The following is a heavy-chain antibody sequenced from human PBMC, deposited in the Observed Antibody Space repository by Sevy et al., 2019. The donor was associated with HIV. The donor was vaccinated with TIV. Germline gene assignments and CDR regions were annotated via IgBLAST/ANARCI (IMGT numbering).Heavy chain of an antibody. Sequence: GRSLRLSCAASGSTFSSYAMSWVRQAPGKGLEWVATISVSGISTYYADSVKGRFTISRDNPKNTPYVQMSSLRAEDTAVYYCAKGGVCSSPSGYYFCCMDVWGKGTTVTVSS. CDR3: AKGGVCSSPSGYYFCCMDV. D-gene: IGHD2-2*01. CDR2: ISVSGIST. CDR1: GSTFSSYA. V-gene: IGHV3-23*01. J-gene: IGHJ6*03.